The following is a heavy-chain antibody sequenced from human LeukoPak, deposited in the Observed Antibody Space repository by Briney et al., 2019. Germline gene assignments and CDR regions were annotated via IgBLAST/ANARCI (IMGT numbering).Heavy chain of an antibody. V-gene: IGHV1-18*01. J-gene: IGHJ6*02. Sequence: ASVKVSCKASGYTFTSYDINWVRQATGQGLEGMGWISAYNGNTNYAQKLQGRVTMTTDTSTSTAYMELRSLRSDDTAVYYCARVGSSSWTYYYYYGMDVWGQGTTVTVSS. D-gene: IGHD6-6*01. CDR2: ISAYNGNT. CDR1: GYTFTSYD. CDR3: ARVGSSSWTYYYYYGMDV.